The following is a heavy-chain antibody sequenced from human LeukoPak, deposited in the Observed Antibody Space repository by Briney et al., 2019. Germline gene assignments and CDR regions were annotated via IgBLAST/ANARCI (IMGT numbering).Heavy chain of an antibody. CDR1: GFTFSSYA. CDR3: AKGRDGYNSAFDI. V-gene: IGHV3-23*01. CDR2: ISGSGGST. D-gene: IGHD5-12*01. J-gene: IGHJ4*02. Sequence: GGSLRLSCAASGFTFSSYAMTWVRQAPGKGLEWVSGISGSGGSTYHADSVKGRFTISRENSKNTLYLQTNSLRAEDTAVYYCAKGRDGYNSAFDIWGQGTLVTVSS.